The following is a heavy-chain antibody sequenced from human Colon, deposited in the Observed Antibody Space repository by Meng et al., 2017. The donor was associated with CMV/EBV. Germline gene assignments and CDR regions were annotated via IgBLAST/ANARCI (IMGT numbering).Heavy chain of an antibody. Sequence: GESPKICRAASGFTFSIYTMTWVRQAPGKGLEWVSSISGGSDFIHYADSRKGRFTNSRDNSKNLLYLQLNRLTAEDTGVYYCTKKNYDWGQGTLVTVSS. CDR1: GFTFSIYT. D-gene: IGHD3-3*01. CDR3: TKKNYD. V-gene: IGHV3-21*01. J-gene: IGHJ4*02. CDR2: ISGGSDFI.